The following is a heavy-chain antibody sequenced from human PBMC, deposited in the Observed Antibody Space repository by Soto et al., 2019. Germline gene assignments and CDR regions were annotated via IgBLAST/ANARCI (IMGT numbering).Heavy chain of an antibody. J-gene: IGHJ3*02. CDR1: GFTFDDYA. Sequence: EVQLVESGGGLVQPGRSLRLSCAASGFTFDDYAMHWVRQAPGKGLEWVSGISWNSGSIGYADSVKGRFTISRDNAKNSLYLQMNSLRAEDTALYYCAKDRIVLRYFDWFEAFDIWGQGTMVTVSS. V-gene: IGHV3-9*01. CDR2: ISWNSGSI. D-gene: IGHD3-9*01. CDR3: AKDRIVLRYFDWFEAFDI.